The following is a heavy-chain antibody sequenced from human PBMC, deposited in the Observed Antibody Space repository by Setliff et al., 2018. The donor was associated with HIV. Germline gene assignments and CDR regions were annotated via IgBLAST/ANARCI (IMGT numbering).Heavy chain of an antibody. CDR1: GGSFSDYY. CDR3: ARGGSDPYYSGSSGPYPPGY. V-gene: IGHV4-34*01. CDR2: INHRGST. D-gene: IGHD3-22*01. J-gene: IGHJ4*02. Sequence: PSETLSLTCAVYGGSFSDYYWTWIRQSPGKGLEWIGEINHRGSTNYNPSLKSRVTVSVDTSKNQFSLKLSSVTAADTAVYYCARGGSDPYYSGSSGPYPPGYWGQGTLVTVSS.